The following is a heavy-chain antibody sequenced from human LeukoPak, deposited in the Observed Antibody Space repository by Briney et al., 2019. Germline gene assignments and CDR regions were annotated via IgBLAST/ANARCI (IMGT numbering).Heavy chain of an antibody. V-gene: IGHV3-74*01. Sequence: GGSLRLSCAASEFTFSTYWMHWVRQAPGKGLVWVSRINPDGSTASYAGSVEGRFTISRDSAKNYLYLQMTSLRAEDTAFYYCARDTISNWASDYWGQGTLVTVSS. CDR2: INPDGSTA. J-gene: IGHJ4*02. CDR3: ARDTISNWASDY. D-gene: IGHD3-3*02. CDR1: EFTFSTYW.